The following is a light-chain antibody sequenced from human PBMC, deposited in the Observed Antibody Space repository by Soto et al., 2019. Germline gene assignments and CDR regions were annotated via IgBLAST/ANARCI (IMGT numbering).Light chain of an antibody. CDR1: QSVSSY. J-gene: IGKJ1*01. CDR2: DAS. CDR3: QQRSNWPSIT. Sequence: EVVMTQSPANLSLSPGAGATLSCRASQSVSSYLAWYQQKPGQAPRLLMYDASTRATGIPARFSGSGSGTDFTLTISTLEPEDSAVYYCQQRSNWPSITFGQGTKVDI. V-gene: IGKV3-11*01.